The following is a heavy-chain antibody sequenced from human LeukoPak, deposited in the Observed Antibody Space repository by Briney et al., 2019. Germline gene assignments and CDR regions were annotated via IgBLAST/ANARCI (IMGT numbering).Heavy chain of an antibody. J-gene: IGHJ4*02. CDR2: IWYDGRNK. V-gene: IGHV3-33*01. CDR3: ARVFYDSSGYYSPRFDY. CDR1: GFTFSSYG. Sequence: GRSLRLSCAASGFTFSSYGMHWVRQAPGKGLEWVAVIWYDGRNKYYADSVKGRFTISRDNSKNTLYLQMNSLRAEDTAVYYCARVFYDSSGYYSPRFDYWGQGTLVTVSS. D-gene: IGHD3-22*01.